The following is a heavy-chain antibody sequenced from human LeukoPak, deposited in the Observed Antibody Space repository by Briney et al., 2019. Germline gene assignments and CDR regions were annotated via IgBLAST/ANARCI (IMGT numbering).Heavy chain of an antibody. CDR3: ARCGGRYFDY. CDR1: SVSVSSGNYY. D-gene: IGHD2-21*01. Sequence: SETLSLTCTVSSVSVSSGNYYWSWIRQPPGKGLEWIGYVYYSGSTNYNPSLKSRVTISVDTSKNQFSLKLSSVTAADTAVYYCARCGGRYFDYWGQGTLVTVSS. V-gene: IGHV4-61*01. CDR2: VYYSGST. J-gene: IGHJ4*02.